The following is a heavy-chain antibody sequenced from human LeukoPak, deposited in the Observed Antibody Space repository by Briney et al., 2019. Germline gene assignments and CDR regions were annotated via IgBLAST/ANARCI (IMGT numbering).Heavy chain of an antibody. CDR3: TRGFIAVAGTTYYFDY. D-gene: IGHD6-19*01. V-gene: IGHV3-49*03. J-gene: IGHJ4*02. CDR2: TRSKAFGGTT. CDR1: GFSFGDYA. Sequence: GGSLRLSCTASGFSFGDYAMSWFRQAPGKGLEWVGFTRSKAFGGTTEYAASVKGRFTISRDDSKSIAYLQMNSLKTEDTAVYYCTRGFIAVAGTTYYFDYWGQGTLVTVSS.